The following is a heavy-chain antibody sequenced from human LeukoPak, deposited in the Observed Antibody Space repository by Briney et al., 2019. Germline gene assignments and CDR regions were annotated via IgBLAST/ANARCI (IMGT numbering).Heavy chain of an antibody. J-gene: IGHJ3*02. Sequence: SETLSLTCAVYGGSFSGYYWSWIRQPPGKGLGWIGEINHSGSTNYNPSLKSRVTISVDTSKNQFSLKLSSVSAADTAVYYCARGREGVTHLDAFDIWGQGTMVTVSS. CDR3: ARGREGVTHLDAFDI. D-gene: IGHD2-15*01. CDR2: INHSGST. V-gene: IGHV4-34*01. CDR1: GGSFSGYY.